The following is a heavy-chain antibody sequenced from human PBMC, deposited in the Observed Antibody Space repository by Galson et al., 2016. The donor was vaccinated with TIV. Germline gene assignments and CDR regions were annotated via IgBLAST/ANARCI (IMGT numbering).Heavy chain of an antibody. J-gene: IGHJ4*02. CDR3: ARVDYGGNHMRY. D-gene: IGHD4-23*01. V-gene: IGHV1-18*04. Sequence: SVKVSCKASGYPFSGYWISWVRQAPGQGLEWMGWISTVNGNTDYAQKLQGRVTLTTDTSTSTAYMELRSLRSDDTAVYFCARVDYGGNHMRYWGQGTLVTVSS. CDR2: ISTVNGNT. CDR1: GYPFSGYW.